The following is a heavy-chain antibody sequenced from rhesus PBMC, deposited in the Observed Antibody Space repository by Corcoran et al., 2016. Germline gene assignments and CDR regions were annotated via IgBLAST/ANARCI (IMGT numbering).Heavy chain of an antibody. CDR2: IYSNTGST. CDR3: ASFSGNYPFSYFDY. CDR1: GGSISSSNW. D-gene: IGHD1-44*01. V-gene: IGHV4-93*01. J-gene: IGHJ4*01. Sequence: QVQLQESGPGLVKPSETLSLTCAVSGGSISSSNWWSWIRQPPGKGLKWIGGIYSNTGSTTSNPSLKNLVTSSKNTSKNQFSLKLSPVTAADTAVYYCASFSGNYPFSYFDYWGQGVLVTVSS.